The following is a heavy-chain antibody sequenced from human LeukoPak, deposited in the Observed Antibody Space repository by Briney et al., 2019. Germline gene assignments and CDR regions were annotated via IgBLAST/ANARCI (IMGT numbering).Heavy chain of an antibody. CDR1: GYTFTSYD. D-gene: IGHD2-2*01. J-gene: IGHJ4*02. V-gene: IGHV1-8*03. CDR2: MNPNSGNT. CDR3: ARVRYTVGYCSSTSCYGPLDY. Sequence: GASVKVSCKXSGYTFTSYDINWVRQATGQGLEWMGWMNPNSGNTGYAQKFQGRVTITRNTSISTAYMELSSLRSEDTAVYYCARVRYTVGYCSSTSCYGPLDYWGQGTLVTVSS.